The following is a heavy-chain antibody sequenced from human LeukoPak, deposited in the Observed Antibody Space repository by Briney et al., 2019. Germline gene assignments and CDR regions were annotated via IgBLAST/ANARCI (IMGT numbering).Heavy chain of an antibody. CDR1: GFIFRNYA. CDR2: ISDNGGGT. D-gene: IGHD3-10*01. CDR3: AREDNYYGSGTPFDY. J-gene: IGHJ4*02. Sequence: GGSLRLSCVASGFIFRNYAMSWVRQAPGEGLEWVSGISDNGGGTYYADSVKGRFTISRDNSKNMLYLQMNSLRAEDTAVYYCAREDNYYGSGTPFDYWGQGTLVTVSS. V-gene: IGHV3-23*01.